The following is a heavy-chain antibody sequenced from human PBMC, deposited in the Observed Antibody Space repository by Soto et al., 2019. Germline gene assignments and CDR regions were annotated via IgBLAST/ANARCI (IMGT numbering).Heavy chain of an antibody. CDR3: ARDLWGYCGVDCYPLDV. V-gene: IGHV1-18*01. CDR1: GYTFSNYG. D-gene: IGHD2-21*02. Sequence: ASVKVSCKASGYTFSNYGISWVRQAPGQGLEWMGWISAYNGNTMYSQKVQGRVNMTTDTSTSTAYMELRSLRSDDTAVYYCARDLWGYCGVDCYPLDVWGQGTTVTV. J-gene: IGHJ6*02. CDR2: ISAYNGNT.